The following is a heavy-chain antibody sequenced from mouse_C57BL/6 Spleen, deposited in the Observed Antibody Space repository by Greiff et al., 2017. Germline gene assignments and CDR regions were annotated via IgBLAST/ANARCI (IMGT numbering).Heavy chain of an antibody. V-gene: IGHV1-64*01. J-gene: IGHJ3*01. D-gene: IGHD1-1*01. Sequence: QVQLQQPGAELVKPGASVKLSCKASGYTFTSYWMHWVKQRPGQGLEWIGMIHPNSGSTNYNEKFKSKATLTVDKSSSTAYMQLSSLTSEVTAVYYWARDRVYYGSSYEFAYWGQGTLVTVSA. CDR2: IHPNSGST. CDR1: GYTFTSYW. CDR3: ARDRVYYGSSYEFAY.